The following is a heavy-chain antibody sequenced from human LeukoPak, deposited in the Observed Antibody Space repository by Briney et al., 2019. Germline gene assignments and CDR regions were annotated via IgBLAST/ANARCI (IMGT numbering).Heavy chain of an antibody. CDR3: GTVTTSYVFDY. D-gene: IGHD4-17*01. CDR2: IYSSGST. Sequence: SETLSLACAVSGASISGSGYYWGWIRQPPGKGLEWIGNIYSSGSTYYNASLQSRVTISIDTSKNQFSLRLSSVTAADTAMYYCGTVTTSYVFDYWGQGTLVTVSS. V-gene: IGHV4-39*01. CDR1: GASISGSGYY. J-gene: IGHJ4*02.